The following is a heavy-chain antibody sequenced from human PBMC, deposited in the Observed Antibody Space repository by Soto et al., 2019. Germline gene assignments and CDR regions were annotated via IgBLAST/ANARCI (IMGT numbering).Heavy chain of an antibody. J-gene: IGHJ4*02. CDR1: GFTFANYA. Sequence: GGSLRLSCAPSGFTFANYAMGWVRQAPGKGTGWVSGISSSSGRTYYADSVQGRFTVCRDNSQNPVYVQMNSLRVEDTALYYCAKVAKSGVVIEYFYSLGQGSVVTVSP. CDR3: AKVAKSGVVIEYFYS. CDR2: ISSSSGRT. D-gene: IGHD3-3*01. V-gene: IGHV3-23*01.